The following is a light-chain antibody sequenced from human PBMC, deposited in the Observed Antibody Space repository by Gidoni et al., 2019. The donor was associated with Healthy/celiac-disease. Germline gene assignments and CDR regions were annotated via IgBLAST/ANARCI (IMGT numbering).Light chain of an antibody. CDR3: QQSYRTLCT. J-gene: IGKJ2*02. Sequence: IQMTQYPSSRSASVRDRVTITCRASQRISSYLNWYQQKPGKAPKLLIYAASSLQSGVPARFSGSGSGTDFTLTISSLQPEDFATYYCQQSYRTLCTFGQGTKLEIK. CDR1: QRISSY. V-gene: IGKV1-39*01. CDR2: AAS.